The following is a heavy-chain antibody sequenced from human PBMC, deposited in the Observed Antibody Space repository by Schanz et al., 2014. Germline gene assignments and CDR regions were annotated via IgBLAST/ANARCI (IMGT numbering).Heavy chain of an antibody. J-gene: IGHJ5*02. V-gene: IGHV1-18*01. Sequence: QVQLVQSGAEVKKPGASVRVSCKASGYTFTTYAMSWVRQAPGQGLEWVGWISVYTDNTKYGQKVQGRVTMTADTSTNTAYMELRSLRSDDTAVYYCAKAEYDILTDSYSRLDPWGQGTLVTVSS. CDR2: ISVYTDNT. D-gene: IGHD3-9*01. CDR3: AKAEYDILTDSYSRLDP. CDR1: GYTFTTYA.